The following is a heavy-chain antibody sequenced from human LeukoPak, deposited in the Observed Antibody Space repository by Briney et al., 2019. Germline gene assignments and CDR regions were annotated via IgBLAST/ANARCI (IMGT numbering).Heavy chain of an antibody. Sequence: PGGSLRLSCVASGFTFEDYAMHWVRQAPGKGLEWVSGISWNSGSIGYADSMKGRFTISRDNAKNSLYVQMNSLRAEDMALYYCAKGGSYYELDYWGQGTLVTVSS. CDR1: GFTFEDYA. J-gene: IGHJ4*02. CDR2: ISWNSGSI. V-gene: IGHV3-9*03. D-gene: IGHD1-26*01. CDR3: AKGGSYYELDY.